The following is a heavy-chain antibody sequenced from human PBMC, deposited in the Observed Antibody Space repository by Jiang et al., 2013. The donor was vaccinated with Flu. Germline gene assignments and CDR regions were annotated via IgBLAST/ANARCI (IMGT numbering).Heavy chain of an antibody. CDR3: ARDGSSGYYYFNWFDP. Sequence: VISYDGRHKYYADSSKGRFTISRDNSKNTLYLQMNSLRAEDTAVYYCARDGSSGYYYFNWFDPWGQGTLVTVSS. J-gene: IGHJ5*02. V-gene: IGHV3-30*01. D-gene: IGHD3-22*01. CDR2: ISYDGRHK.